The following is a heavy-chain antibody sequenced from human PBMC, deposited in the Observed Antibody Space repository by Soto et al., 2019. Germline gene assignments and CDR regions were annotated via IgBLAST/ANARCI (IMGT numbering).Heavy chain of an antibody. J-gene: IGHJ5*02. Sequence: PSETLSLTCTVSGGSISSYYWSWIRQPPGKGLEWIGYIYYSGSTNYNPSLKGRVTISVDTSKNQFSLKLSSVTAADTAVYYCARHGGSGYCSSTSCFENWFDPWGQGTLVTVSS. CDR1: GGSISSYY. D-gene: IGHD2-2*01. CDR3: ARHGGSGYCSSTSCFENWFDP. CDR2: IYYSGST. V-gene: IGHV4-59*08.